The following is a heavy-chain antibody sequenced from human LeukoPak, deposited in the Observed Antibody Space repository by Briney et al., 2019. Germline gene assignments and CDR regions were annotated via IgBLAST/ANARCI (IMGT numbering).Heavy chain of an antibody. CDR1: GGSISSHY. Sequence: PSETLSLTCTVSGGSISSHYWSWIRQPPGKGLEWIGYIYYSGSTNYNPSLKSRVTISVDTSKNQFSLKLSSVTAADTAVYYCAASREDFWSGYYTTLDYWGQGTLVTVSS. CDR3: AASREDFWSGYYTTLDY. V-gene: IGHV4-59*11. D-gene: IGHD3-3*01. J-gene: IGHJ4*02. CDR2: IYYSGST.